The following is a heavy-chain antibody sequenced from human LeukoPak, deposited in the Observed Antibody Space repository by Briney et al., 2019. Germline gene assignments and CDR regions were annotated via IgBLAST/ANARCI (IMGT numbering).Heavy chain of an antibody. CDR3: AIPADYDYVWGSYRPFDY. D-gene: IGHD3-16*02. CDR1: GGAFSSYA. Sequence: SVKVSCKASGGAFSSYAISWVRQAPGQGLEWMGGIIPIFGTANYAQKFQGRVTITADESTSTAYMELSSLRSEDTAVYYCAIPADYDYVWGSYRPFDYWGQGTLVTVSS. J-gene: IGHJ4*02. CDR2: IIPIFGTA. V-gene: IGHV1-69*13.